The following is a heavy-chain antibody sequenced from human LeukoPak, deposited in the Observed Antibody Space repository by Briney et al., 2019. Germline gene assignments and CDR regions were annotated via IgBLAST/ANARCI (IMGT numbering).Heavy chain of an antibody. CDR2: ISAYIGNT. D-gene: IGHD2-2*01. CDR3: ARDRGSMGYQLLLPYYYYGMDV. V-gene: IGHV1-18*01. CDR1: GYTFTSYG. J-gene: IGHJ6*02. Sequence: ASVKVSCKASGYTFTSYGISWVRQAPGQGLEWMGWISAYIGNTNYAQKLQGRVTMTTDTSTSTAYMELRSLRSDDTAVYYCARDRGSMGYQLLLPYYYYGMDVWGQGTTVTVSS.